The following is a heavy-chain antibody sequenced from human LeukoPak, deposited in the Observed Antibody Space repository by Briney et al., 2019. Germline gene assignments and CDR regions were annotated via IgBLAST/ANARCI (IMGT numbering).Heavy chain of an antibody. D-gene: IGHD6-13*01. CDR3: ARPCIAAAGTSGYYYYYMDV. Sequence: PSETLSLTCTVSGVSISSSNSYWGWIRQPPGKGLEWIGSIYYSGNTYYNASLKSQVSISIDTSKNQFSLRLTSVTAADTAVYYCARPCIAAAGTSGYYYYYMDVWGKGTTVTISS. CDR2: IYYSGNT. CDR1: GVSISSSNSY. J-gene: IGHJ6*03. V-gene: IGHV4-39*01.